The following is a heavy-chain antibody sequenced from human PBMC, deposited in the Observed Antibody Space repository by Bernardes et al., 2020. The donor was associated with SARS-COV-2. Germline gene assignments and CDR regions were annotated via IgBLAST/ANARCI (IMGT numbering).Heavy chain of an antibody. Sequence: GGSLRLSCAASQFTFSSYSMNWVRQAPGKGLEWVAYIKGGGSAIYYADSVKGRFTISRDNAKNSLYLQMNSLRAEDTAVYYCARDRGYDSGPGYHFDSCGQGALVTVSS. J-gene: IGHJ4*02. CDR3: ARDRGYDSGPGYHFDS. V-gene: IGHV3-7*03. CDR1: QFTFSSYS. CDR2: IKGGGSAI. D-gene: IGHD3-10*01.